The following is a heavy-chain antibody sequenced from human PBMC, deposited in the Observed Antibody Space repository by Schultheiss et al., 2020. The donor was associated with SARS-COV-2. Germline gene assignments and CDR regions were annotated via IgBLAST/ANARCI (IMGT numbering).Heavy chain of an antibody. CDR1: GGSFSGYY. CDR2: INHSGST. D-gene: IGHD5-24*01. Sequence: SETLSLTCAVYGGSFSGYYWSWIRQPPGKGLEWIGEINHSGSTNYNPSLKSRVNISVDTSKNQFSLKLSSVTAADTAVYYCARGRRWLQSPEYFQHWGQGTLVTVSS. CDR3: ARGRRWLQSPEYFQH. J-gene: IGHJ1*01. V-gene: IGHV4-34*01.